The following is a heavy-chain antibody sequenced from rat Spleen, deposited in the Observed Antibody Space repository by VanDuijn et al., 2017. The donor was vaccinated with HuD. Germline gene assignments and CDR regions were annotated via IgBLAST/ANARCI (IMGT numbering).Heavy chain of an antibody. CDR2: IWSGGST. J-gene: IGHJ4*01. CDR3: IRMLGSSDYYVMDA. Sequence: QVQLKESGPGLVQPSQTLSLTCTVSGFSLTSYHVSWVRQPPGKGLEWRGAIWSGGSTDYNSALKSRLSISRDTSKSQVFLKMNSLQTEDTAIYFCIRMLGSSDYYVMDAWGQGASVTVSS. CDR1: GFSLTSYH. D-gene: IGHD1-2*01. V-gene: IGHV2-43*01.